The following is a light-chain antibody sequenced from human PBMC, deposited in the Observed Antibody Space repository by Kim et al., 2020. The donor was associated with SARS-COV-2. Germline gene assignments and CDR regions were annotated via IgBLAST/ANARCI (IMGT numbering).Light chain of an antibody. CDR3: ASWDDDLRSPV. Sequence: GHMVTITFSGGASGFGQNPVNLYRQFPGTAPQLLIFKNDQRPSGVPDRFSASKSATSASLAISGLQSDDEADYFCASWDDDLRSPVFGGGPQLTVL. CDR2: KND. V-gene: IGLV1-44*01. CDR1: ASGFGQNP. J-gene: IGLJ3*02.